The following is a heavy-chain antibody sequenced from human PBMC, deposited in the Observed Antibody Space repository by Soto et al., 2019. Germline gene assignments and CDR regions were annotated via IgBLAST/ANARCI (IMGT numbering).Heavy chain of an antibody. V-gene: IGHV4-61*01. CDR3: ARVGIAAAGRALFDY. CDR1: GGSVSSGSYY. D-gene: IGHD6-13*01. Sequence: SETLSLTCTVSGGSVSSGSYYWSWIRQPPGKGLEWIGYIYYSGSTNYNPSLKSRVTISVDTSKNQFSLKLSSVTAADTAVYYCARVGIAAAGRALFDYWGQGTLVTVSS. CDR2: IYYSGST. J-gene: IGHJ4*02.